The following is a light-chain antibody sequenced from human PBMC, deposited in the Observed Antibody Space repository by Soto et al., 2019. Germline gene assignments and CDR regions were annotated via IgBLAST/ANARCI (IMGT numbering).Light chain of an antibody. CDR2: ENN. CDR3: GTWDSSLSVLVV. V-gene: IGLV1-51*02. Sequence: QSVLTQPPSVSAAPGQKVTISCSGSSSNIGNNYVSWYQQLPGTAPKLLIYENNKRPSGIPDRFSGSKSGTSATLGITGRQTGDEADYYCGTWDSSLSVLVVFGGGTKLTVL. CDR1: SSNIGNNY. J-gene: IGLJ2*01.